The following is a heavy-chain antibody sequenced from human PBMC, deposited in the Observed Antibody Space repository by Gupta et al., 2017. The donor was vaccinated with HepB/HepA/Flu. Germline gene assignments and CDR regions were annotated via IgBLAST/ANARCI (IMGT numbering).Heavy chain of an antibody. CDR3: AHRTNFYHTSGLDY. J-gene: IGHJ4*02. CDR2: IYWDDDK. Sequence: QITLKESGPTLVKPTQTLTLTCTFSGFSLSTSGVGVGWIRQPPGKALEWLALIYWDDDKRYSPSLKSRLTITKDTSKNQVVLTMTNMDPVDTARYYCAHRTNFYHTSGLDYWGQGTLVTVSS. D-gene: IGHD3-22*01. CDR1: GFSLSTSGVG. V-gene: IGHV2-5*02.